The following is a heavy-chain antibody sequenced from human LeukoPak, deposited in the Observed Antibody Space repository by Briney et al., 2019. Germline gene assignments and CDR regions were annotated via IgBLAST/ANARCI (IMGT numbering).Heavy chain of an antibody. CDR2: INSDGSST. J-gene: IGHJ5*02. D-gene: IGHD3-3*01. Sequence: GGSLRLSCAASGFTFSSYWMHWVRQAPGKGLVWVSRINSDGSSTSYADSVKGRLTISRDNAKNSLYLQMNSLRAEDMAVYYCARAYDFWSGYYGGFDPWGQGTLVTVSS. CDR1: GFTFSSYW. V-gene: IGHV3-74*01. CDR3: ARAYDFWSGYYGGFDP.